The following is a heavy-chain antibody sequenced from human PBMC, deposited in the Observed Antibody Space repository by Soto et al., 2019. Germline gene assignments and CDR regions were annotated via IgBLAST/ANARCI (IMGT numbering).Heavy chain of an antibody. V-gene: IGHV4-31*03. Sequence: SETLSLTCTVSGGSISSGGYYWSWIRQHPGKGLEWIGYIYYSGSTYYNPSLKSRVTISVDTSKNQFSLKLSSVTAADTAVYYCARDRLAGTPRYFDYWGQGTLVTVSS. J-gene: IGHJ4*02. D-gene: IGHD6-19*01. CDR1: GGSISSGGYY. CDR2: IYYSGST. CDR3: ARDRLAGTPRYFDY.